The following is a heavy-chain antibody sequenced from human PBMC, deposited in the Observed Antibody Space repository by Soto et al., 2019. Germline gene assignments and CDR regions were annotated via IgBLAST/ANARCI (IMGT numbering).Heavy chain of an antibody. CDR2: ISSSSSYI. J-gene: IGHJ3*01. D-gene: IGHD2-21*02. CDR3: ATDRAFGGNSVRYAFDL. CDR1: GFTFSSYR. Sequence: GGSLRLSCAASGFTFSSYRMNWVRQAPGKGLEWVSSISSSSSYIYYTDSLKGRFTISRDNAKYSLFLQMNSLRAEDTAVYYCATDRAFGGNSVRYAFDLWGQGTLVTVSS. V-gene: IGHV3-21*01.